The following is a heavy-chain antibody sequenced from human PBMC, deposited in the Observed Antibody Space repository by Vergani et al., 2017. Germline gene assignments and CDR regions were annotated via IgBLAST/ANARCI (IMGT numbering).Heavy chain of an antibody. CDR2: IGYSGST. CDR3: AGDRSSTWSRYFDL. V-gene: IGHV4-59*01. D-gene: IGHD6-13*01. CDR1: GGSISSYY. J-gene: IGHJ2*01. Sequence: QVQLQESGPGLVKPSETLSLTCTVSGGSISSYYWRWIRQPPGKGLEWIGNIGYSGSTNYSPSLKSRVTISVDTSKNQFSLTRSSVTAADPAVYYCAGDRSSTWSRYFDLWGRGTLITVSS.